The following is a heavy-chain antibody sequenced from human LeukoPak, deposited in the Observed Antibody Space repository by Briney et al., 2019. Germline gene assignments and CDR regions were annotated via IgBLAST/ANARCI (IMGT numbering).Heavy chain of an antibody. V-gene: IGHV4-59*08. D-gene: IGHD6-13*01. CDR2: IYFSGTT. CDR3: ARRRAEGGSNGHYNWFDP. CDR1: GDSINAYY. Sequence: SETLSLTCTVSGDSINAYYWGWIRQPPGKGLEWIGYIYFSGTTKYNPSLESRVTISVDTSKNQFSLKLSSVTAADTAVYYCARRRAEGGSNGHYNWFDPWGQGSLVTVSS. J-gene: IGHJ5*02.